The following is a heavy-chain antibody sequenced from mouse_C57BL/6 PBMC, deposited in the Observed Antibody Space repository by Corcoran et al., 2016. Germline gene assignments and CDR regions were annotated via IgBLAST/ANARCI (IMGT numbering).Heavy chain of an antibody. CDR2: INPNNGGT. CDR3: ARSASFDY. J-gene: IGHJ2*01. CDR1: GYTFTDSY. D-gene: IGHD6-1*01. V-gene: IGHV1-26*01. Sequence: EVQLQQSRPELVKPGASVKISCKASGYTFTDSYMHWVKQSHGKSLEWVGDINPNNGGTSYNQKFKGKATLTVDKSSSTAYMELRSLTSEDSAVYYCARSASFDYWGQGTTLTVSS.